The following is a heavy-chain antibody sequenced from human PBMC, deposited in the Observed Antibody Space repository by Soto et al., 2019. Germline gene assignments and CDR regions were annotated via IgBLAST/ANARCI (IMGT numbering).Heavy chain of an antibody. V-gene: IGHV1-18*01. CDR2: ISAYNGNT. CDR1: GYTFSSYG. CDR3: AWDCGGDCYPSDNWFDP. Sequence: ASVKVSCKASGYTFSSYGIGLVRQAPGQRLEWMGWISAYNGNTNYAQKLQGRVTMTTDTSTSTAYMELRSLRSDDTAVYYCAWDCGGDCYPSDNWFDPWGQGTLVTVSS. J-gene: IGHJ5*02. D-gene: IGHD2-21*02.